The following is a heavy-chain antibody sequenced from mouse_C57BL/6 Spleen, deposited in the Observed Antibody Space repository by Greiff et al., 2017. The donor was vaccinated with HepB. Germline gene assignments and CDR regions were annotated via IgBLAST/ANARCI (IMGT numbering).Heavy chain of an antibody. CDR2: ISSGGSYT. CDR1: GFTFSSYG. D-gene: IGHD2-1*01. CDR3: ARRARGNYGYFDY. V-gene: IGHV5-6*02. J-gene: IGHJ2*01. Sequence: EVKLMESGGDLVKPGGSLKLSCAASGFTFSSYGMSWVRQTPDKRLEWVATISSGGSYTYYPDSVKGRFTISRDNAKNTLYLQMSSLKSEDTAMYYCARRARGNYGYFDYWGQGTTLTVSS.